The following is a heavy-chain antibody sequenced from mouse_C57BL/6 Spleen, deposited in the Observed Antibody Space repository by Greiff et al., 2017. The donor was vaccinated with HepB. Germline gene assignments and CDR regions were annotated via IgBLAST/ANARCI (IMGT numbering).Heavy chain of an antibody. CDR1: GYTFTSYW. Sequence: VKLQQPGAELVRPGTSVKLSCKASGYTFTSYWMHWVKQRPGQGLEWIGVIDPSDSYTNYNQKFKGKATLTVDTSSSTAYMQLSSLTSEDSAVYYCAREGSNYVGAMDYWGQGTSVTVSS. CDR2: IDPSDSYT. D-gene: IGHD2-5*01. J-gene: IGHJ4*01. V-gene: IGHV1-59*01. CDR3: AREGSNYVGAMDY.